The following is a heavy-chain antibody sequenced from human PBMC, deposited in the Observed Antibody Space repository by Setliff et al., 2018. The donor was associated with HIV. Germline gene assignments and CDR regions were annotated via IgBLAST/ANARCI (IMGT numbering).Heavy chain of an antibody. V-gene: IGHV4-38-2*01. Sequence: SETLSLTCGVSGYSMSSGYYWGWIRQPPGKGLEWIGNVYHTGSTYYNPSLKSRVTISVDTSKNQFSLKLSSVTAADTAVYYCARGPGGTVPKPLDAFDIWGQGTMVTVSS. CDR1: GYSMSSGYY. CDR2: VYHTGST. D-gene: IGHD1-1*01. CDR3: ARGPGGTVPKPLDAFDI. J-gene: IGHJ3*02.